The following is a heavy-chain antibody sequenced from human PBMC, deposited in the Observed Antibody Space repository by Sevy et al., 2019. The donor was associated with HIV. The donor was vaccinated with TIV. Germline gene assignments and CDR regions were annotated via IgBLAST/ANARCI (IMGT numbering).Heavy chain of an antibody. D-gene: IGHD6-13*01. CDR2: ISGSGGST. CDR1: GFTFSSYA. V-gene: IGHV3-23*01. Sequence: GGSLRLSCAASGFTFSSYAMSWVRQAPGKGLEWVSAISGSGGSTYYADSVKGRFTISRDNSKNTRYLQMNSLRAEDTAVYYCASSSWYGDAFEIWGQGTMVTVSS. J-gene: IGHJ3*02. CDR3: ASSSWYGDAFEI.